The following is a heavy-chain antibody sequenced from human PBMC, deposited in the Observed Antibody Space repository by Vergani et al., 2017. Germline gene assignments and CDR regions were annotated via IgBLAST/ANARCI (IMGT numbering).Heavy chain of an antibody. J-gene: IGHJ4*02. CDR2: IGYDGRIK. CDR3: AKDGRENREYGYFDY. D-gene: IGHD1-26*01. Sequence: QVQLVETGRGVVQPGGSLRLYCATSGFSFNTYGAHWVRQAPGKGLEWVAFIGYDGRIKYNVDSVKGRFTISGDTSKKTQSLHMRSLRADDTAVYYCAKDGRENREYGYFDYWGQGTPVTVSS. V-gene: IGHV3-30*02. CDR1: GFSFNTYG.